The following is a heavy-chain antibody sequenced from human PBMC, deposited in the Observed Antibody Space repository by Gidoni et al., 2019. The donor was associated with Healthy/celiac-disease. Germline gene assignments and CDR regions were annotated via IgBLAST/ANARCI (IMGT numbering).Heavy chain of an antibody. V-gene: IGHV4-34*01. CDR2: INPSGST. Sequence: QVQLQQWGAGLLKPSETLSLTCAVSGGSFSGYYWSWIRQPPGTGLEWIGEINPSGSTNYNPSLKSRVTISVDTSKNQFSLKLSSVTAADTAVYYCARAARYSSSWHGGPIYLDYWGQGTLVTVSS. CDR3: ARAARYSSSWHGGPIYLDY. CDR1: GGSFSGYY. D-gene: IGHD6-13*01. J-gene: IGHJ4*02.